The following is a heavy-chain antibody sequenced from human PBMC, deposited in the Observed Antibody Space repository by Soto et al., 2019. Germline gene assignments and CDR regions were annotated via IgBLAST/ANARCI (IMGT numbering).Heavy chain of an antibody. D-gene: IGHD6-13*01. CDR1: GGSISSGGYS. V-gene: IGHV4-30-2*01. CDR2: IYHSGST. CDR3: ARGQQLVRNY. J-gene: IGHJ4*02. Sequence: QLQLQESGSGLVKPSQTLSLTCAVSGGSISSGGYSWSWIRQPPGKGLEWIGYIYHSGSTYYNPALKSRVTMSVDRSKNQFSLKLSSVTAADTAVYYCARGQQLVRNYWGQGTLVTVSS.